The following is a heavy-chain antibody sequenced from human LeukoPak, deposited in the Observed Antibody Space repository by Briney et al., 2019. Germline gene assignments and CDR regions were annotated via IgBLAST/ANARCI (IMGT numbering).Heavy chain of an antibody. CDR3: TAVCAACSIGHRC. Sequence: PGGSLRLSCEASGLTYSNAWIHWIRQAPGKALEWVGRIKSKSDGGTTDYAAPVKGRFTISRDDSKNTLSLQMNSLKIEDTGVYYCTAVCAACSIGHRCWGQGTLVTVSS. V-gene: IGHV3-15*01. CDR2: IKSKSDGGTT. D-gene: IGHD3-22*01. J-gene: IGHJ4*02. CDR1: GLTYSNAW.